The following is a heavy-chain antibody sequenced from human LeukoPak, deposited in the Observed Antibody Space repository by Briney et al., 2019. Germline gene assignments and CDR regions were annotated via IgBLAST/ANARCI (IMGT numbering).Heavy chain of an antibody. CDR3: ARGRHSYGYWEYYFDY. D-gene: IGHD5-18*01. CDR2: MNPNSGNT. V-gene: IGHV1-8*01. CDR1: GYTFTSYD. J-gene: IGHJ4*02. Sequence: SVKLSCKASGYTFTSYDIDWVRQATGQGREWMGWMNPNSGNTGYAQKFQGRVTMTRNTSISTAYMELSSLRSEDTAVYYCARGRHSYGYWEYYFDYWGQGTLVTVSS.